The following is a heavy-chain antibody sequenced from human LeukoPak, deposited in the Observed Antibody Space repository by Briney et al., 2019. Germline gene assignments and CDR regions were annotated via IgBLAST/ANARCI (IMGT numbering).Heavy chain of an antibody. CDR2: MNPNSGNT. Sequence: ASVKVSCKASGYTFTSYDINWVRQATGQGLEWMGWMNPNSGNTGYAQKFQGRVTMTRNTSISTAYMELSSLRSEETAVYYCARMVEMATIGNFDYWGQGTLVTVSS. CDR1: GYTFTSYD. V-gene: IGHV1-8*01. D-gene: IGHD5-24*01. J-gene: IGHJ4*02. CDR3: ARMVEMATIGNFDY.